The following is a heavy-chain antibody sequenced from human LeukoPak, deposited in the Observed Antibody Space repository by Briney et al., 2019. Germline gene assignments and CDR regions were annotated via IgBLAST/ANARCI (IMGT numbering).Heavy chain of an antibody. V-gene: IGHV3-21*01. CDR3: ARVRLCSTNCYRYYYGMDV. CDR1: GFTFSSYT. D-gene: IGHD2-2*01. CDR2: ISSSSSHI. Sequence: PGGSLRLSCAASGFTFSSYTMNWVRQAPGKGLEWVSSISSSSSHIYYAGSVKGRFTISRDNAKNSLYLQMNSLRAEDTAVYYCARVRLCSTNCYRYYYGMDVWGQGTTVTVSS. J-gene: IGHJ6*02.